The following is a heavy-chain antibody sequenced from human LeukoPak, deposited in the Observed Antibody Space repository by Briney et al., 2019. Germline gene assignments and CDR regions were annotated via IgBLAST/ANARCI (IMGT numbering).Heavy chain of an antibody. CDR3: ARDRPETYSSGWYFDAFDI. CDR2: ISAYNCNT. CDR1: GYTFTSYG. Sequence: ASVKVSCKASGYTFTSYGISWVRQAPGQGLEWMGWISAYNCNTNYAQKLQGRVTMTTDTSTSTAYMELRSLRSDDTAVYYCARDRPETYSSGWYFDAFDIWGQGTMVTVSS. D-gene: IGHD6-19*01. J-gene: IGHJ3*02. V-gene: IGHV1-18*01.